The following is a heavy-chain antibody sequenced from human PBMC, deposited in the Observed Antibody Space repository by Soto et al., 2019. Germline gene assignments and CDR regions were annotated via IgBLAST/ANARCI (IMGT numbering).Heavy chain of an antibody. CDR3: ARVEYYDFWSGYQTSTYYFDY. CDR1: GYTFTSYG. D-gene: IGHD3-3*01. J-gene: IGHJ4*02. V-gene: IGHV1-18*01. Sequence: ASVKVSCKASGYTFTSYGISWVRQAPGQGLEWMGWISAYNGNTNYAQKLQGRVTMTTDTSTSTAYMELRSLRSDDTAVYYCARVEYYDFWSGYQTSTYYFDYWGQGTLVTVSS. CDR2: ISAYNGNT.